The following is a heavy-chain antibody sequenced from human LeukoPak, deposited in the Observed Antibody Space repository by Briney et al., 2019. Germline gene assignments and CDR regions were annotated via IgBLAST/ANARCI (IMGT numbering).Heavy chain of an antibody. CDR3: ATRGGSSDYMDV. CDR2: INPNSGGT. Sequence: ASVKVSCKASGYTFTGYYMHWVRQAPGQGLEWMGWINPNSGGTNYAQKFQGRVTMTRDTSISTAYMELSSLRSEDTAVYYCATRGGSSDYMDVWGKGTTVTVS. J-gene: IGHJ6*03. CDR1: GYTFTGYY. D-gene: IGHD2-2*01. V-gene: IGHV1-2*02.